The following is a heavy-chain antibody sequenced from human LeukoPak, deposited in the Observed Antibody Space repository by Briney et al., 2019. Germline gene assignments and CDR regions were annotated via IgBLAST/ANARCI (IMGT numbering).Heavy chain of an antibody. CDR1: GFTFSRYW. D-gene: IGHD3-10*01. CDR2: INTDGSTT. V-gene: IGHV3-74*01. J-gene: IGHJ2*01. CDR3: ARINTGNWYFDL. Sequence: GGSLRLSCAASGFTFSRYWMHWVRQAPGKGLVWVSRINTDGSTTSYADSVRGRFTISRDNAENTVYLQMNSLGAEDTALYFCARINTGNWYFDLWGRGTLVTVSS.